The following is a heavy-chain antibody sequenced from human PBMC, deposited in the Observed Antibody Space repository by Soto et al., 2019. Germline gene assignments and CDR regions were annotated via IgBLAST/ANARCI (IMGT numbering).Heavy chain of an antibody. V-gene: IGHV3-7*01. CDR2: IRQDGSAS. CDR3: ATWEYSSSTWTLRN. D-gene: IGHD1-26*01. J-gene: IGHJ1*01. Sequence: GGSLRLSCAASGFTFSDFYMSWVRQAPGKGLERVANIRQDGSASGYVDAVKGRFTISRDNAKNSLFLQMNSLRVECTDVYFCATWEYSSSTWTLRNWGQGSLVTVSS. CDR1: GFTFSDFY.